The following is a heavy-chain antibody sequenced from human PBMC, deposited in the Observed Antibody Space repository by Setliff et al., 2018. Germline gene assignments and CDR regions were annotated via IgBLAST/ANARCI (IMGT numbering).Heavy chain of an antibody. CDR3: ARTGTYRYFDY. CDR1: GDSINSYPYY. D-gene: IGHD1-1*01. CDR2: IYYTGIT. Sequence: SETLSLTCTVSGDSINSYPYYWGWIRQPPGKGLEWIGNIYYTGITYYNPSLKSRVTLSVDTSKNQVSLNLRSVTAADTAVYYCARTGTYRYFDYWGQGTQVTVSS. V-gene: IGHV4-39*01. J-gene: IGHJ4*02.